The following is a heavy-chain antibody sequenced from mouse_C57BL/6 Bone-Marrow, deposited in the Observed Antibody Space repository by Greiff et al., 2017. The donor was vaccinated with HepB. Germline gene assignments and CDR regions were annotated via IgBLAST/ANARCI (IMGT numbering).Heavy chain of an antibody. V-gene: IGHV1-64*01. CDR3: ARGLIITTHFDV. D-gene: IGHD1-1*01. J-gene: IGHJ1*03. Sequence: QVQLKQPGAELVKPGASVKLSCKASGYTFTSYWMHWVKQRPGQGLEWIGMIHPNSGSTNYNEKFKSKATLTVDKSSSTAYMQLSSLTSEDSAVYYCARGLIITTHFDVWGTGTTVTVSS. CDR1: GYTFTSYW. CDR2: IHPNSGST.